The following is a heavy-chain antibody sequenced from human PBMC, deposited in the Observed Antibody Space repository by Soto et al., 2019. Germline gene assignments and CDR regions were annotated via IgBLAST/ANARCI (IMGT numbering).Heavy chain of an antibody. CDR2: IDPSDSYT. Sequence: WESLKISCKGSGYSFTSYWISWVRQMPGKGLEWMGRIDPSDSYTNYSPSFQGHVTISADKSISTAYLQWSSLKASDTAMYYCARPYPYSSSKRYGMDVWGQGTTVTVSS. CDR1: GYSFTSYW. CDR3: ARPYPYSSSKRYGMDV. J-gene: IGHJ6*02. V-gene: IGHV5-10-1*01. D-gene: IGHD6-13*01.